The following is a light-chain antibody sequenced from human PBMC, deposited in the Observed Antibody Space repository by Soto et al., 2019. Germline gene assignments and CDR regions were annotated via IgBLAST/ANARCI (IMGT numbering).Light chain of an antibody. V-gene: IGKV1D-16*01. CDR2: TAS. CDR1: QDIGSW. J-gene: IGKJ1*01. Sequence: DIQVTQSPSSVXASVLDRVTXSFRAGQDIGSWLTWYQHKPGKAPKLLISTASSLQSGVPSRFSGSGSGTEFTLTISSLQPDDFATYYCQHYNSYSEAFGQGTKVDIK. CDR3: QHYNSYSEA.